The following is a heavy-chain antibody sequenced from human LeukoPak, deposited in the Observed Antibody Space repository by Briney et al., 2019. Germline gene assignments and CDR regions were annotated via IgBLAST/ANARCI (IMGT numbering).Heavy chain of an antibody. CDR1: GFAFSTAW. J-gene: IGHJ4*02. Sequence: GSLRLSCAASGFAFSTAWMTWVRQPPGKGLEWIGYMYYSGSTIYNPSLKSRVTISVDTSKNQFSLKLSSVTAADTAVYYCASLYSGSYDTGSFDYFNYWGQGTLVTVSS. CDR3: ASLYSGSYDTGSFDYFNY. D-gene: IGHD1-26*01. V-gene: IGHV4-59*01. CDR2: MYYSGST.